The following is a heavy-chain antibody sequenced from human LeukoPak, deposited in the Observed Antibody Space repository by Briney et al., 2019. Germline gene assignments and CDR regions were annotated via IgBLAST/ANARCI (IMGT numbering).Heavy chain of an antibody. Sequence: SETLSLICTVSGGSIRSYYWSWIRQPPGKGLECIGYIHYRGSTNYNPSLKSRVPISVDTSNTQFSLKLSSVTAADTAVYYCARAYSSSWAPGMFDPWGQGTLVTVSS. CDR2: IHYRGST. J-gene: IGHJ5*02. CDR1: GGSIRSYY. D-gene: IGHD6-13*01. CDR3: ARAYSSSWAPGMFDP. V-gene: IGHV4-59*01.